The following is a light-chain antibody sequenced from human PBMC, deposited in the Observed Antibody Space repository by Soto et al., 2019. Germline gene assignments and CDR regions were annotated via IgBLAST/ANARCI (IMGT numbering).Light chain of an antibody. CDR1: SANIERNN. Sequence: QSVMTQSPSSSGTPGQRVTISGSGSSANIERNNVNWYQQFPKTAPKLLIYKTGQRPSGVTDRFSASKSCTSASLAISGLQSEDEADYSCASWDDSLNIGVFGGGTKLTVL. J-gene: IGLJ2*01. CDR3: ASWDDSLNIGV. CDR2: KTG. V-gene: IGLV1-44*01.